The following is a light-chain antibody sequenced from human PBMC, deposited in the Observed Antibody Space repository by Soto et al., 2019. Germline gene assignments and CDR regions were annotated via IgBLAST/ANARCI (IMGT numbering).Light chain of an antibody. CDR1: QNINRY. J-gene: IGKJ3*01. V-gene: IGKV1-39*01. Sequence: DIQMTQSPSSLSATVGHRVTITCRASQNINRYLNWYQQQPGKAPKLLIHDASTLQSGVPSRFSGSGSGTEFTLTISSLQRDDFVTYYCQLSHCFPLAFGPGTKVEIK. CDR2: DAS. CDR3: QLSHCFPLA.